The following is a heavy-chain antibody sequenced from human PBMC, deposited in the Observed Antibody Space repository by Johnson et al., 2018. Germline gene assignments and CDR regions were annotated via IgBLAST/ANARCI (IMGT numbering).Heavy chain of an antibody. CDR2: ISNDDGIV. Sequence: QVQLVESGGGLVKPGGSLRLSCAASGFTFSDYYMNWIRQAPGKGLEWVSSISNDDGIVHYADSVKGRFTISRDNAKKSLSLQMNNLRGEDTAVYYCARDLDFVRESIHSVAFDVWGQGTRITVSS. CDR1: GFTFSDYY. J-gene: IGHJ3*01. V-gene: IGHV3-11*04. D-gene: IGHD3-16*02. CDR3: ARDLDFVRESIHSVAFDV.